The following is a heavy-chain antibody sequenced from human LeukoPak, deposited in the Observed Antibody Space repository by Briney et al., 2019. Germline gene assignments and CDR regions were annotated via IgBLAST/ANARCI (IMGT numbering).Heavy chain of an antibody. CDR1: GYTFTTYG. CDR2: ISVYSGNT. Sequence: ASVKVSCTASGYTFTTYGISWVRQAPGQGLEWMGRISVYSGNTKYAQKLQGRVTMTTDTSTSTAYMELRSLRSDDTAVYYCASGWEQQLVRGAFDIWGQGTMVTVSS. V-gene: IGHV1-18*01. J-gene: IGHJ3*02. D-gene: IGHD6-13*01. CDR3: ASGWEQQLVRGAFDI.